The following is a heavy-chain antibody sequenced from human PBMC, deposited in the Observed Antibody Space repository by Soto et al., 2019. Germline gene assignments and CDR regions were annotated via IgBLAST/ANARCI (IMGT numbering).Heavy chain of an antibody. V-gene: IGHV4-59*01. CDR3: AGTLAVADLPHGGLWWFDP. CDR1: GGSISSCY. CDR2: IYYSGST. Sequence: SETLSLTCTVSGGSISSCYWSWIRRPPGKGLEWIGYIYYSGSTNYNPSLKSRVTISVDTSKNQFSLKLSSVTAADTAVYYCAGTLAVADLPHGGLWWFDPWGQGTLVTVSS. J-gene: IGHJ5*02. D-gene: IGHD6-19*01.